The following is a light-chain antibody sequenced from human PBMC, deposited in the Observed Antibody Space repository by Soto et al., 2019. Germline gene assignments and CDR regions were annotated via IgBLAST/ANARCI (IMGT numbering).Light chain of an antibody. J-gene: IGKJ2*01. CDR1: QSISTE. Sequence: EIAMTQSPATLSVSTGEQATLSCRASQSISTELAWYQQIPGQPPRLLVYSASTRATGVPARFTGSGSGSEFTLTISGLQSEDFAIYYCQQGHNWPLTFGQGTRLEI. CDR3: QQGHNWPLT. CDR2: SAS. V-gene: IGKV3-15*01.